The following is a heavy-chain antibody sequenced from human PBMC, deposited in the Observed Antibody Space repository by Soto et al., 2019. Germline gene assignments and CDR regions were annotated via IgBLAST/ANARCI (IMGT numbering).Heavy chain of an antibody. Sequence: GASVKVSCKASGYTLTGYYMHWVRQAPGQGLEWMGWINPNSGGTNYAQKFQGRVTMTRDTSISTAYMELSRLRSDDTAVYYCARGGYCSSTSCYYYGMDVWGQGTTVTVSS. J-gene: IGHJ6*02. V-gene: IGHV1-2*02. CDR1: GYTLTGYY. CDR3: ARGGYCSSTSCYYYGMDV. CDR2: INPNSGGT. D-gene: IGHD2-2*01.